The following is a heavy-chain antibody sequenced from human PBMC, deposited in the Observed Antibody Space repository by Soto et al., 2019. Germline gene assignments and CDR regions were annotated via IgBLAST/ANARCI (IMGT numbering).Heavy chain of an antibody. CDR1: GGAFRNYA. Sequence: QVQLVQSGAEVKKPGSSVKVSCTASGGAFRNYAVSWVRQAPGQGLEWMGAVMPTFGAGVYAQKFQGRLTIFADESTNTAYRSVSSLTFEDAAIYYCAAYRGFYEAMDAWGQGTTLTVSS. CDR2: VMPTFGAG. CDR3: AAYRGFYEAMDA. D-gene: IGHD3-22*01. V-gene: IGHV1-69*01. J-gene: IGHJ6*02.